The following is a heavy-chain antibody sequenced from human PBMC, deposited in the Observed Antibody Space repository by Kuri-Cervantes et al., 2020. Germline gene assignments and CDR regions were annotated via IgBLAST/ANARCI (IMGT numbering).Heavy chain of an antibody. J-gene: IGHJ6*02. Sequence: GESLKISCAASGFTFSSHDMHWVRQTTGKGLEWVSGIGTAGDTYYPGSVKGRFTISRENAKNSLYLQMNSLRAGDTAVYYCARSGIRFLEWLGGSCGMDVWGQGTTVTVSS. CDR3: ARSGIRFLEWLGGSCGMDV. CDR1: GFTFSSHD. D-gene: IGHD3-3*01. CDR2: IGTAGDT. V-gene: IGHV3-13*01.